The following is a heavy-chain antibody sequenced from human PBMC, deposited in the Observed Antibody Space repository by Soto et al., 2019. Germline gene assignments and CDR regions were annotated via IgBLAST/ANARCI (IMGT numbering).Heavy chain of an antibody. Sequence: QVQLQQWGAGLLKPPETLSLTCAAYGGSFSGYYWTWIRQPPGKGLEWIGEINQSGFTNYNPSLESRVTMSVDTSRNQFSLRLSSMTAADTAVYYCARFPFDRSSWTNPRYFDYWGQGTLVTVSS. CDR2: INQSGFT. V-gene: IGHV4-34*01. D-gene: IGHD6-13*01. CDR3: ARFPFDRSSWTNPRYFDY. J-gene: IGHJ4*02. CDR1: GGSFSGYY.